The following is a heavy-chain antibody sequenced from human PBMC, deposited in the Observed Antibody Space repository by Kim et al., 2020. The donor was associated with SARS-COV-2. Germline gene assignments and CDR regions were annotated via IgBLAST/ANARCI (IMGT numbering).Heavy chain of an antibody. CDR1: GGTFSSYT. J-gene: IGHJ4*02. CDR2: IIPILGIA. CDR3: VLGAARLDSSGWKFDY. V-gene: IGHV1-69*02. D-gene: IGHD6-19*01. Sequence: SVKVSCKASGGTFSSYTISWVRQAPGQGLEWMGRIIPILGIANYAQKFQGRVTITADKSTSTAYMELSSLRSEDTAVYYCVLGAARLDSSGWKFDYWGQGTLVTVSS.